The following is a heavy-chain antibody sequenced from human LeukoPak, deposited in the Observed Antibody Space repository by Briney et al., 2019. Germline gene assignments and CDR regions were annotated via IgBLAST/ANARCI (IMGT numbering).Heavy chain of an antibody. CDR3: ARVVPAAMEIDY. V-gene: IGHV4-30-4*01. Sequence: SETLSLTCAVYGGSFSGYYWSWIRQPPGKGLEWIGYIYYSGSTYYNPSLKSRVTISVDTSKNQYSLKLSSVTAADTAVYYCARVVPAAMEIDYWGQGTLVTVSS. J-gene: IGHJ4*02. CDR1: GGSFSGYY. D-gene: IGHD2-2*01. CDR2: IYYSGST.